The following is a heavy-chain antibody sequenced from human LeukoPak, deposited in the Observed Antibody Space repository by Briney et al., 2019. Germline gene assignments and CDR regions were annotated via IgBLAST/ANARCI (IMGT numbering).Heavy chain of an antibody. V-gene: IGHV1-69*01. CDR3: ARQIQWGRGCFDY. Sequence: GSSVKVSCKASGGTFSSYAISWVRQAPGQGLEWMGGIIPIFGTANYAQKFQGRVTITADESTSTAYMELSSLRSEDTAVYYCARQIQWGRGCFDYWGQGTLVTVSS. J-gene: IGHJ4*02. CDR1: GGTFSSYA. D-gene: IGHD3-16*01. CDR2: IIPIFGTA.